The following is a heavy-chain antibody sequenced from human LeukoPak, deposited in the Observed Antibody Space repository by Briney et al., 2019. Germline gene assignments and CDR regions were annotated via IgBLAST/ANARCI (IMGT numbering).Heavy chain of an antibody. J-gene: IGHJ4*02. CDR3: ARLPPDSSGWYFDY. V-gene: IGHV5-10-1*01. D-gene: IGHD6-19*01. CDR1: GGTFSSYA. CDR2: IDPSDSYT. Sequence: KVSCKASGGTFSSYAISWVRQMPGKGLEWMGRIDPSDSYTNYSPSFQGHVTISADKSISTAYLQWSSLKASDTAMYYCARLPPDSSGWYFDYWGQGTLVTVSS.